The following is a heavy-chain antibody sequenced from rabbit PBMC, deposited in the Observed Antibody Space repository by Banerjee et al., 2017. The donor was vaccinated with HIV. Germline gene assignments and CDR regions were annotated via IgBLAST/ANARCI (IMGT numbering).Heavy chain of an antibody. CDR1: GFTISSSYY. J-gene: IGHJ4*01. D-gene: IGHD1-1*01. CDR3: ARGPNYSGQGYNL. V-gene: IGHV1S45*01. Sequence: QEQLEESGGGLVQPGGSLTLSCKASGFTISSSYYMNWVRQAPGKGLEWIACICTGSGITWYASWAKGRFTISKPSSTTVTLQMTSLTAADTATYFCARGPNYSGQGYNLWGPGTLVTVS. CDR2: ICTGSGIT.